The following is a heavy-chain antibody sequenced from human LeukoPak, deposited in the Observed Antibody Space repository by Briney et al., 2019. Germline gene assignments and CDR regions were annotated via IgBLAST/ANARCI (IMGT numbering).Heavy chain of an antibody. CDR2: ISASGGST. CDR3: ARDLYSSSPGN. J-gene: IGHJ4*02. Sequence: GGSLRLSCAASGFTFSTYGMTWVRQAPGKGLEWLSLISASGGSTYYADSVKGRFTISRDNSKSTLSLQLNSLRAEDTAIYYCARDLYSSSPGNWGQGTLVTVSS. D-gene: IGHD6-6*01. V-gene: IGHV3-23*01. CDR1: GFTFSTYG.